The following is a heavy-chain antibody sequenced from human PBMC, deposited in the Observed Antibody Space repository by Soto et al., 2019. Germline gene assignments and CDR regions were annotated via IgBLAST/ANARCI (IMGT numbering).Heavy chain of an antibody. CDR3: ARDTDDSSGTHFDY. CDR1: GGTFSSYA. CDR2: IIPIFGTA. Sequence: SVKVSCKASGGTFSSYAISWARQAPGQGLEWMGGIIPIFGTANYAQKFQGRVTITADESTSTAYMELSSLRSEDTAVYHCARDTDDSSGTHFDYWGQGTLVTVSS. V-gene: IGHV1-69*13. D-gene: IGHD3-22*01. J-gene: IGHJ4*02.